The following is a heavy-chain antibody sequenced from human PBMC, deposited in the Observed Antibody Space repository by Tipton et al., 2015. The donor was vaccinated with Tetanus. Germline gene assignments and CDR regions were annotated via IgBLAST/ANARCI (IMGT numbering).Heavy chain of an antibody. CDR3: VKDILGSGWFFFDY. CDR2: ISRSGRNT. CDR1: GFTFNGYG. V-gene: IGHV3-64D*08. D-gene: IGHD6-19*01. J-gene: IGHJ4*02. Sequence: SLRLSCAASGFTFNGYGMHWVRQAPGKGLEYVSGISRSGRNTYYANSVKGRFTISRDNSRNTLYLQMTSLRADDTAVFYCVKDILGSGWFFFDYWGQGTLVAVSS.